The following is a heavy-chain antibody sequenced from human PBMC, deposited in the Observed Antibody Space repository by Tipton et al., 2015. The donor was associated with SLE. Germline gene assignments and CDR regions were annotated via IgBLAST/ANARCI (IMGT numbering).Heavy chain of an antibody. Sequence: TLSLTCTVSGGSISSSSYYWGWIRQPPGKGLEWIGSIFYSGSTYYNPSLKSRVTISVDTSKNQFSLKLSSVTAADTAVYFCAKTFGRTSSSGSYDYWGQGTLVTVSS. CDR3: AKTFGRTSSSGSYDY. J-gene: IGHJ4*02. CDR2: IFYSGST. V-gene: IGHV4-39*01. CDR1: GGSISSSSYY. D-gene: IGHD6-6*01.